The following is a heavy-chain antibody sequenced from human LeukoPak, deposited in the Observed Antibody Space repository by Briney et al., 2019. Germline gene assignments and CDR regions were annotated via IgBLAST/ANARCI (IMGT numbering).Heavy chain of an antibody. Sequence: GGSLRLSCAASGFPFRSYAMHWVRQAPGKGLEYVSAITLDGISTYYANSVKGRFTISRDNSKNTLYLQMGSLRVEDTAVYYCARGMGGYGGYDYWGQGTLVTVSS. D-gene: IGHD5-12*01. J-gene: IGHJ4*02. V-gene: IGHV3-64*01. CDR3: ARGMGGYGGYDY. CDR2: ITLDGIST. CDR1: GFPFRSYA.